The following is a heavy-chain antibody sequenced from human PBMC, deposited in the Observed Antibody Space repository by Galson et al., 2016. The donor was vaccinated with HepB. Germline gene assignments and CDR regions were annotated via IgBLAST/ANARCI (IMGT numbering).Heavy chain of an antibody. Sequence: SVKVSCKASGGTFNRNVISWVRQAPGQGLEWMGGFIPLFETANYAEQFHGRVNITAEKSTTTFYMHLTSLTADDTAIYYCAREDYFGSGMDSWGQGTLVTVSS. V-gene: IGHV1-69*06. CDR2: FIPLFETA. D-gene: IGHD3-10*01. CDR1: GGTFNRNV. J-gene: IGHJ5*01. CDR3: AREDYFGSGMDS.